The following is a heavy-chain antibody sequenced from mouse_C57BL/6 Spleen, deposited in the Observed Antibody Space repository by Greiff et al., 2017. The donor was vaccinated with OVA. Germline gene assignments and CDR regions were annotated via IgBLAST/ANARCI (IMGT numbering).Heavy chain of an antibody. CDR3: AKNLYDYDQNWYFDV. Sequence: VMLVESGPGLVQPSQSLSITCTVSGFSLTSYGVHWVRQSPGKGLEWLGVIWRGGSTDYNAAFMSRLSITKDNSKSQVFFKMNSLQADDTAIYYCAKNLYDYDQNWYFDVWGIGTAVTVSS. V-gene: IGHV2-5*01. J-gene: IGHJ1*03. CDR2: IWRGGST. CDR1: GFSLTSYG. D-gene: IGHD2-4*01.